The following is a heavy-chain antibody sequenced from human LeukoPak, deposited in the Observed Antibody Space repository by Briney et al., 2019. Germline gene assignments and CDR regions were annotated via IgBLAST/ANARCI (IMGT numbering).Heavy chain of an antibody. D-gene: IGHD5-18*01. CDR3: ARVGSRGYSYGYYGD. CDR1: GFTFSSYS. CDR2: ISSSSSYI. Sequence: GGSLRLSCAASGFTFSSYSMNWARRAPGKGLEWVSSISSSSSYIYYADSVKGRFTISRDNAKNSLYLQMNSLRAEDTAVYYCARVGSRGYSYGYYGDWGQGTLVTVSS. V-gene: IGHV3-21*01. J-gene: IGHJ4*02.